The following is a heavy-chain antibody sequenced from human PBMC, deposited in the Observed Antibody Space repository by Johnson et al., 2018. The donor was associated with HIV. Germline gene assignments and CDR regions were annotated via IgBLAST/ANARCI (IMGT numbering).Heavy chain of an antibody. J-gene: IGHJ3*02. D-gene: IGHD3/OR15-3a*01. Sequence: QVQLVESGGGVVQPGTSLRLSCEGSGLSLSAYGLHWVRQAPGKGLEWVAVIWPDGSNRYYSDSVKGRFTISRDNSKNTLSLQMNSLRAEDTAVYYCANLDWWGDLDIWGQGTMVTVS. V-gene: IGHV3-33*06. CDR2: IWPDGSNR. CDR3: ANLDWWGDLDI. CDR1: GLSLSAYG.